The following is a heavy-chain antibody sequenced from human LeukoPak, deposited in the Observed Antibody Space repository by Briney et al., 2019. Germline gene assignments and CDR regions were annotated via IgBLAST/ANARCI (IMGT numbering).Heavy chain of an antibody. CDR1: GFTFRSYG. CDR2: ISNDGGSNK. D-gene: IGHD3-10*01. J-gene: IGHJ3*02. V-gene: IGHV3-30*18. Sequence: GGSLRLSCAASGFTFRSYGMHWVRQAPGKGLEWVAVISNDGGSNKYYADSVKGRFTISRDNSKNTLYLQMNSLRAEDTAVYYCAKGAVRGVQAAFDIWGQGTMVTVSS. CDR3: AKGAVRGVQAAFDI.